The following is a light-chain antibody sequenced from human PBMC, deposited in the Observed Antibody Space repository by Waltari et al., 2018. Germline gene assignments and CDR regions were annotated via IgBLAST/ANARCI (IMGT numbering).Light chain of an antibody. CDR3: QHYGKSPIYT. V-gene: IGKV3-20*01. J-gene: IGKJ2*01. CDR1: QTVGINY. Sequence: EIVLTQYPGTMSLSPGETATLSCRASQTVGINYLAWYQHKFVQAHRLLINGASNRAEGIPGRFSGGGSGTAFTLTINGLETEDFAVYYCQHYGKSPIYTFGQGTKLYI. CDR2: GAS.